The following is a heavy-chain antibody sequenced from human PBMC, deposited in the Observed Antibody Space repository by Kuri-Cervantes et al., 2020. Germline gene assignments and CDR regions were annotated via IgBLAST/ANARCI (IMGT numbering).Heavy chain of an antibody. J-gene: IGHJ4*02. CDR1: GFTFSDYY. Sequence: GGSLRLSCAASGFTFSDYYMSWIRQAPGKGLEWVSGINWNGNSKAYADSVKGRFTISRDNAKNSLYLQMNSLRAEDTALYFCAKGVEGNYEDSSGYFDYWGQGTLVTVSS. V-gene: IGHV3-20*04. CDR3: AKGVEGNYEDSSGYFDY. D-gene: IGHD3-22*01. CDR2: INWNGNSK.